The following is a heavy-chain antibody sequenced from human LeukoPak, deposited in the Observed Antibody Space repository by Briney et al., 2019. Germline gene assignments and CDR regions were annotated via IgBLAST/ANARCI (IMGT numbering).Heavy chain of an antibody. J-gene: IGHJ4*02. V-gene: IGHV4-39*07. D-gene: IGHD4/OR15-4a*01. CDR1: GGSLSISSYY. Sequence: SETLSLTCTVSGGSLSISSYYWGWIRQPPGKGLEWIGSIYYSGSTYYNPSLKSRVTISVDTSKNQFSLKLSSVTAADTAVYYCARRNDYDYFDYWGQGTLVTVSS. CDR2: IYYSGST. CDR3: ARRNDYDYFDY.